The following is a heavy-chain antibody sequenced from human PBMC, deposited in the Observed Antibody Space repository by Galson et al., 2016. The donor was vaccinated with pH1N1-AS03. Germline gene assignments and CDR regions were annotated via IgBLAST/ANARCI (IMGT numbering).Heavy chain of an antibody. D-gene: IGHD3-3*01. CDR3: ARGSGSPHWFDP. CDR2: IHGGDRT. V-gene: IGHV3-53*01. J-gene: IGHJ5*02. Sequence: SLRLSCAASDFTVINDFMIWVRQAPGKGLEWVSMIHGGDRTFYADSVKGRFTVSRDNSKGTLDLQMNSLRADDTAVYYCARGSGSPHWFDPWGQGTLVTVSS. CDR1: DFTVINDF.